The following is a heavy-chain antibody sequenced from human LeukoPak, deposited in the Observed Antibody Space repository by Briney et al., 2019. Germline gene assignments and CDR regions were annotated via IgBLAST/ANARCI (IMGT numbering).Heavy chain of an antibody. CDR3: ARLREIPVFGVVTKSTSYFDY. CDR1: GFTFTNYW. D-gene: IGHD3-3*01. CDR2: IKQDRSEK. Sequence: GGSLRLSCAASGFTFTNYWMSWVRQAPGRGLELVANIKQDRSEKYYVDSVKGRFTISRDNAKNSLYLQMNSLRAEDTAVYYCARLREIPVFGVVTKSTSYFDYWGQGTLVTVSS. J-gene: IGHJ4*02. V-gene: IGHV3-7*01.